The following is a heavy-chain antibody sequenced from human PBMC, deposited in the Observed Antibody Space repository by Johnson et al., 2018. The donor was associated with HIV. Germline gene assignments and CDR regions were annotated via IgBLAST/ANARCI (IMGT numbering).Heavy chain of an antibody. CDR3: ARGWLVTGDGSDAFDI. V-gene: IGHV3-23*01. Sequence: VQLLESGGGLVQPGGSLRLSCAASGFTFSSYAMSWVRQAPGKGLEWVSAISWNSGSIGYADSVKGRFTISRDNAKNSLYLQMNSLRAEDTAVYYCARGWLVTGDGSDAFDIWGQGTMVTVSS. D-gene: IGHD3-10*01. CDR1: GFTFSSYA. CDR2: ISWNSGSI. J-gene: IGHJ3*02.